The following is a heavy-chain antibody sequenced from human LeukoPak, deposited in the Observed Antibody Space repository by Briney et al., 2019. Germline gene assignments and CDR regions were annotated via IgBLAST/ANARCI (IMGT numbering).Heavy chain of an antibody. CDR2: ISWNSGSI. CDR1: GFTFSSYA. Sequence: LPGGSLRLSCAASGFTFSSYAMHWVRQAPGKGLEWVSGISWNSGSIGYADSVKGRFTISRDNAKNSLYLQMNSLRAEDTALYYCAKGFAPGYDSSGYYVGAFDIWGQGTMVTVSS. CDR3: AKGFAPGYDSSGYYVGAFDI. D-gene: IGHD3-22*01. V-gene: IGHV3-9*01. J-gene: IGHJ3*02.